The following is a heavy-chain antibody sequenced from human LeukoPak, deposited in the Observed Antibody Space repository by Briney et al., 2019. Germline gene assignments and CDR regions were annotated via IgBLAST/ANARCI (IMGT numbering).Heavy chain of an antibody. V-gene: IGHV4-61*01. D-gene: IGHD3-16*02. CDR2: IYYSGST. CDR1: GGSVSSGSYY. J-gene: IGHJ3*02. CDR3: ARDLGNDYVWGRYRSDAFDI. Sequence: SETLSLTCTVSGGSVSSGSYYWSWIRQPPGKGLEWIGYIYYSGSTNYNPSLKSRSTISVDTSKNQFSLKLSSVPAADTAVYYCARDLGNDYVWGRYRSDAFDIWGQGTMVTVSS.